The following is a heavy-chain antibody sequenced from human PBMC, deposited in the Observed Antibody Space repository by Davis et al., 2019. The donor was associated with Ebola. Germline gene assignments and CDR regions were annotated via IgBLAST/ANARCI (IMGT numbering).Heavy chain of an antibody. CDR1: GYSFTSYW. D-gene: IGHD5-12*01. V-gene: IGHV5-51*01. J-gene: IGHJ4*02. CDR3: ARGLSGTWDY. CDR2: IYPGDSDT. Sequence: PGGSLRLSCKGSGYSFTSYWIGWVRQMPGKGLEWMGIIYPGDSDTRYSPSFQGQVTLSVDKSISAAYLRWSRLEVSDTAMFYCARGLSGTWDYWGQGSMVIVSS.